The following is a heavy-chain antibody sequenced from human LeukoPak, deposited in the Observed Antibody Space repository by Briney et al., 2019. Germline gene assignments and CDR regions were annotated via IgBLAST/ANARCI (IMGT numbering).Heavy chain of an antibody. D-gene: IGHD3-10*01. V-gene: IGHV3-49*03. CDR3: SRGFTYGPDY. J-gene: IGHJ4*02. CDR1: GFTFGDYT. CDR2: IRKKASGGTI. Sequence: GGSLRLSCTGSGFTFGDYTMSWFRQAPGKGPEWVSSIRKKASGGTIMYAASVEGRFTVSRDDSRSIAYLQMNSLRTEDTAIYCCSRGFTYGPDYWGQGTLVTVSS.